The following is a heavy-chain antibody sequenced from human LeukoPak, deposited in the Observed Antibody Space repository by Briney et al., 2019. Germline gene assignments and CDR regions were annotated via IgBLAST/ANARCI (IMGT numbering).Heavy chain of an antibody. D-gene: IGHD2-2*01. CDR2: VSHDGSNK. V-gene: IGHV3-30*18. CDR3: AKGVGSTGSYFYY. CDR1: GFTFSTYG. Sequence: GRSLRLSCAASGFTFSTYGMHWVRQGPGKGLEWVAVVSHDGSNKYYAGSVKGRFIISRDDSKSTLYLEMNSLRTEDTAVYYCAKGVGSTGSYFYYWGQGTLVTVSS. J-gene: IGHJ4*02.